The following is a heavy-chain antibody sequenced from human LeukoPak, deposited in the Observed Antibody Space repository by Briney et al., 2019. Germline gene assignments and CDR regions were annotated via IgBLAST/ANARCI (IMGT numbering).Heavy chain of an antibody. J-gene: IGHJ4*02. CDR2: ISNNGDTT. V-gene: IGHV3-23*01. CDR3: AKGKYYYETSGYLIDY. D-gene: IGHD3-22*01. CDR1: GFTFASYA. Sequence: GGSLRLSCTASGFTFASYAMSWVRQAPGKGLEWVSTISNNGDTTYYADSVKGRFAISRDNSKNTLYLHMNSLRAEDTAVYYCAKGKYYYETSGYLIDYWGQGTLVTVSS.